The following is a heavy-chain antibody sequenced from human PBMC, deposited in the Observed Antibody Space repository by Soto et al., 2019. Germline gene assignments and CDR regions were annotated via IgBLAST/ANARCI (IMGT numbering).Heavy chain of an antibody. CDR3: ARDLYRPGEVVVPAASIAATGN. J-gene: IGHJ4*02. D-gene: IGHD2-2*01. CDR2: IWYDGSNK. Sequence: QVQLVESGGGVVQPGRSLRLSCAASGFTFSSYGMHWVRQAPGKGPEWVAVIWYDGSNKYYADSVKGRFTISRDNSKNTLYLQMNSLRAEDTAVYYCARDLYRPGEVVVPAASIAATGNWGQGTLVTVSS. V-gene: IGHV3-33*01. CDR1: GFTFSSYG.